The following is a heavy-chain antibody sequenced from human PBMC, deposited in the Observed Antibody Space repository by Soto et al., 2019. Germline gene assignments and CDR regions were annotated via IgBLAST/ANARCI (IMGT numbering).Heavy chain of an antibody. CDR1: GYTFTAYG. CDR3: ARSGWNSPYYSHGLDV. V-gene: IGHV1-18*01. D-gene: IGHD6-19*01. J-gene: IGHJ6*02. Sequence: QVHLVQSGAEVKKPGASVKVSCETSGYTFTAYGITWVRQAQGQGLELVGWISPYNGHTKYAEKFEGRVTMTTDLSTGTASMELRSLKSDATAVYYCARSGWNSPYYSHGLDVWGQGTTVTVSS. CDR2: ISPYNGHT.